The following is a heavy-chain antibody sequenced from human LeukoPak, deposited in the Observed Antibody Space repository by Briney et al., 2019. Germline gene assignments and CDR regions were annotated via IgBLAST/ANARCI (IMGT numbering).Heavy chain of an antibody. V-gene: IGHV4-59*01. CDR2: IYSSGIT. Sequence: SETLSLTCTVSGASISSAYWSWIRQPPGKGLEWIGYIYSSGITNYNTSLKSRVTISVDTSQNQFSLKLTSVTAAETAVYYCARRGPYDTSGYAFDIWGPGTVVSVSS. CDR1: GASISSAY. CDR3: ARRGPYDTSGYAFDI. J-gene: IGHJ3*02. D-gene: IGHD3-22*01.